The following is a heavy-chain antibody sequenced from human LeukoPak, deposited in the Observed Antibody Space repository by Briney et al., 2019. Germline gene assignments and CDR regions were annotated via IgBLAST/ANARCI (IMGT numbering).Heavy chain of an antibody. J-gene: IGHJ4*02. Sequence: GGSLRLSCAASGFTFSSYAMSWVRQAPGKGQEWVSAISGSGGSTYYADSVKGRFTISRDNSKNTLYLQMNSLRAEDTAVYYCAHYCSSTSCYYYFDYWGQGTLVTVSS. D-gene: IGHD2-2*01. CDR1: GFTFSSYA. V-gene: IGHV3-23*01. CDR3: AHYCSSTSCYYYFDY. CDR2: ISGSGGST.